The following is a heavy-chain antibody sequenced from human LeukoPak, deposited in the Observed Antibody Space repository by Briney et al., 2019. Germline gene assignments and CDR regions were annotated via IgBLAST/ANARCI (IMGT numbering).Heavy chain of an antibody. J-gene: IGHJ6*03. CDR2: IYPGDSDT. Sequence: GESLKISCKCSGYSFTSYWIGWVRQMPGKGLEWMGIIYPGDSDTRYSPSFQGQVTISADKSISTAYLQWSSLKASDTAMYYCARLSRGYSYANYYYYMDVWGKGTTVTVSS. D-gene: IGHD5-18*01. V-gene: IGHV5-51*01. CDR1: GYSFTSYW. CDR3: ARLSRGYSYANYYYYMDV.